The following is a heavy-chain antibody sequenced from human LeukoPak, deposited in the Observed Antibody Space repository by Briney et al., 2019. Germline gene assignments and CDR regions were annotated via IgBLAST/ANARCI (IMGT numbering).Heavy chain of an antibody. CDR3: ARDRPPYFSGSYYNI. J-gene: IGHJ4*02. CDR2: INHAGSEK. D-gene: IGHD3-10*01. CDR1: GFIFSNYW. V-gene: IGHV3-7*01. Sequence: GESLRLSCAASGFIFSNYWMNWVRQSPEKGLEWVANINHAGSEKYYVASVKGRFTISRNSAKNSLYLQMNSLRAEDTAVYYCARDRPPYFSGSYYNIWGQGTLVTVSS.